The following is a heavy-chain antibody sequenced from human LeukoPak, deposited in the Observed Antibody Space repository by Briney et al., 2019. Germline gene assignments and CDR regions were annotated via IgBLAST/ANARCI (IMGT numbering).Heavy chain of an antibody. CDR3: ARPLWFGGRGGAVFDL. D-gene: IGHD3-10*01. CDR2: IYYSGST. J-gene: IGHJ2*01. Sequence: SETLSLTCTVSGGSISSYYWSWIRQPPGKGLEWIGYIYYSGSTNYNPSLKSRVTISVDTPKDQFSLKLRSVTAADTAVYYCARPLWFGGRGGAVFDLWGRGTLVTVSS. V-gene: IGHV4-59*08. CDR1: GGSISSYY.